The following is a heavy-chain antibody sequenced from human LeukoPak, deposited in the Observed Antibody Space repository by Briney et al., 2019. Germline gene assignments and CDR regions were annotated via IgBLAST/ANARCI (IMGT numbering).Heavy chain of an antibody. CDR2: ISWNSGSI. D-gene: IGHD3-22*01. Sequence: GGSLRLSCAASGFTFSSYGMHWVRQAPGKGLEWVSGISWNSGSIGYADSVKGRFTISRDNAKNSLYLQMNSLRAEDMALYYCAKGRGYYQTWEGYYFDYWGQGTLVTVSS. J-gene: IGHJ4*02. CDR3: AKGRGYYQTWEGYYFDY. CDR1: GFTFSSYG. V-gene: IGHV3-9*03.